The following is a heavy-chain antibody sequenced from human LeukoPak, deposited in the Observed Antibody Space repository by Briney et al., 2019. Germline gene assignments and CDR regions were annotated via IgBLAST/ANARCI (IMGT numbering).Heavy chain of an antibody. V-gene: IGHV5-51*01. D-gene: IGHD3-10*01. CDR3: TRRMTRGVITSPFDS. J-gene: IGHJ4*02. Sequence: ESLKISCKGSGYSFTNYWIGWVRQMPGKGLELMGLIYPGDSDTTYSPSLQGQVTISADKSITTAYLQWSSLKASDTAMYYCTRRMTRGVITSPFDSWGQGTLVSVSS. CDR1: GYSFTNYW. CDR2: IYPGDSDT.